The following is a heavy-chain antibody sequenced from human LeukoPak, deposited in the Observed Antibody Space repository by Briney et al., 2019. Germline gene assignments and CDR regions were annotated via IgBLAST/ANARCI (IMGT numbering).Heavy chain of an antibody. Sequence: PGGSLRLSCAASGFTLSDYYMSWLRQAPGKGLEGVSYSSSSATTIYYADSVKGRFAISSDNAKNSLYLQMNSLVSEDTAVYYCARRRGFIDYWGQGALVTVSS. V-gene: IGHV3-11*01. CDR2: SSSSATTI. CDR1: GFTLSDYY. CDR3: ARRRGFIDY. J-gene: IGHJ4*02.